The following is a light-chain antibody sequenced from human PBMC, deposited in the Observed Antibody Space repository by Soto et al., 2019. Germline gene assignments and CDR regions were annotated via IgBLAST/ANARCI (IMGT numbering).Light chain of an antibody. Sequence: IQMPQSPSSLPASVGDRVTIICQASQSISSYLNWYQQKPGKPPKLLIYDASTLQSGVPSRFSGTASGTDFTLTINSLQPEEFATYYCKQFNNWPVTVGPGNKVDIK. CDR3: KQFNNWPVT. V-gene: IGKV1D-13*01. J-gene: IGKJ3*01. CDR1: QSISSY. CDR2: DAS.